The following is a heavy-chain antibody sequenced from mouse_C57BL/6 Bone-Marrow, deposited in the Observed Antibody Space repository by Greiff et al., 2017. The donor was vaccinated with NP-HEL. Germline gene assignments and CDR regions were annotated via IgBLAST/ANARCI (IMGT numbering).Heavy chain of an antibody. CDR2: IYPGDGDT. D-gene: IGHD1-1*01. V-gene: IGHV1-80*01. Sequence: QVQLQQSGAELVKPGASVKISCKASGYAFSSYWMNWVKQRPGKGLEWIGQIYPGDGDTNYNGKFKGKATLTADKSSSTAYMQLSSLTSEDSAVYFCARSGIYYYGSRVDWYFEVWGTGTTVTVSS. CDR3: ARSGIYYYGSRVDWYFEV. CDR1: GYAFSSYW. J-gene: IGHJ1*03.